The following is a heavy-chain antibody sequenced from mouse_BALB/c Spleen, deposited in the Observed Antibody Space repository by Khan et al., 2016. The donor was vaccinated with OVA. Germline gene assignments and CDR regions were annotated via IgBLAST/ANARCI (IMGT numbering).Heavy chain of an antibody. CDR1: GYTFTSYT. Sequence: QVRLQQSGAELARPSHSLYITCKASGYTFTSYTVHWIKERPGQGLEWIGYINRSNGYTNYNQKLKNKATFTTDTSTTKVFLQLSRLTSDTSASYNCVRDGDYNRNDSWFAYWGQGTLVTVSA. D-gene: IGHD2-14*01. CDR2: INRSNGYT. V-gene: IGHV1-4*01. J-gene: IGHJ3*01. CDR3: VRDGDYNRNDSWFAY.